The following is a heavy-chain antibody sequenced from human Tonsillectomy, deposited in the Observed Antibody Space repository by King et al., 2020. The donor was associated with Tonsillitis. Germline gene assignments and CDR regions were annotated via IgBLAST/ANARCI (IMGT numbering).Heavy chain of an antibody. J-gene: IGHJ4*02. V-gene: IGHV1-18*01. CDR2: ISAYNGNT. Sequence: QLVQSGAEVKKPGASVKVSCKASGYTFTSYGISWVRQAPGQGLEWMGWISAYNGNTNYAQKLQGRVTMTTDTSTTTAYMELRSLRSDDTAVYYGASEAFDYGDYAHFXSWXQGTLVTVSS. CDR3: ASEAFDYGDYAHFXS. CDR1: GYTFTSYG. D-gene: IGHD4-17*01.